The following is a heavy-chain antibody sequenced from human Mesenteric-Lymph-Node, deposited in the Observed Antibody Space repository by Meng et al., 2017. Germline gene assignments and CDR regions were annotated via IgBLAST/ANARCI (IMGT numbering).Heavy chain of an antibody. V-gene: IGHV4-30-4*01. Sequence: QSHLQESGPGLVQPSATLSLTCTVSGGSISGYYWSWIRQPPGKGLEWIGYIYYSGSTYSNASLKSRVTISIDRSKNQFSLKLSSVTAADTAVYYCARNYYFDYWGQGTLVTASS. CDR2: IYYSGST. CDR1: GGSISGYY. J-gene: IGHJ4*02. CDR3: ARNYYFDY.